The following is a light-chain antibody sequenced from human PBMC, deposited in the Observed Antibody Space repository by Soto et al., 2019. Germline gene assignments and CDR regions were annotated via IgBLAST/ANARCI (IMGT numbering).Light chain of an antibody. V-gene: IGKV3-20*01. Sequence: ENVLTQSPGTLSLSPGERATLSCRASQSISSNYLAWYQQKVGQAPRLLIYGASSRATDIPDRFSGSGSGTDFTLTISRLEPEDFAVYYCQQYGRSPGLFTFGPGTRVDIK. CDR3: QQYGRSPGLFT. CDR1: QSISSNY. J-gene: IGKJ3*01. CDR2: GAS.